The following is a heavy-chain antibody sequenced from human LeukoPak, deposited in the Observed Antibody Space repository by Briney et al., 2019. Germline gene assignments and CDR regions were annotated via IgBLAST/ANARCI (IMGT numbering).Heavy chain of an antibody. V-gene: IGHV4-31*03. J-gene: IGHJ4*02. CDR1: GGSISSGGYY. CDR2: IYYSGST. Sequence: PSETLSLTCTVSGGSISSGGYYWSWIRQHPGKGLEWIGYIYYSGSTYYNPSLKSRVTISVDTSKNQFSLKLSSVTAADTAVYYCARSVVGAHGNYFDYWGQGTLVTVSS. CDR3: ARSVVGAHGNYFDY. D-gene: IGHD1-26*01.